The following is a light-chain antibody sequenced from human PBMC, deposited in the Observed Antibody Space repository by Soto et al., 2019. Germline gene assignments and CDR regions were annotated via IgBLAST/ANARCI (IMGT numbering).Light chain of an antibody. V-gene: IGLV2-14*01. CDR2: EVS. CDR1: SSDVGGYNY. Sequence: QSALTQPASVSGSPGQSITISCTGTSSDVGGYNYVSWYQQHPGKAPKLKIYEVSNRPSGVSNRFSGSKSGNTASLTISGLRAEDEADYYCSSYTSSSTWVFGGGTKLTVL. CDR3: SSYTSSSTWV. J-gene: IGLJ3*02.